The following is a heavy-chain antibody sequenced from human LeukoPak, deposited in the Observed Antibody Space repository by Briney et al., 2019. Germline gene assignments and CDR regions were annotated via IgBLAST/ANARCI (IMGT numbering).Heavy chain of an antibody. V-gene: IGHV1-3*01. Sequence: ASVKVSCKASGYTFTSYAMHWVRQAPGQRLEWMGWINAGNGNTNYAQKLQGRVTMTTDTSTSTAYMELRSLRSDDTAVYYCERDYPYDFWSGYPLWDIWGQGTMVTVSS. D-gene: IGHD3-3*01. CDR2: INAGNGNT. CDR3: ERDYPYDFWSGYPLWDI. CDR1: GYTFTSYA. J-gene: IGHJ3*02.